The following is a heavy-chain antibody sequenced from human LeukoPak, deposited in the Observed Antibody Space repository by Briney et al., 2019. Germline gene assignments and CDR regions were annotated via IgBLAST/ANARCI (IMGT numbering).Heavy chain of an antibody. CDR3: ARVPITIFGVVIHFDY. Sequence: ASVKVSCKASGYTFTSYGISWVRQAPGQGLEWMGWISAYNGNTNYAQKLQGRVTMTTDTSTSTAYMELRSLRSDDTAVYYCARVPITIFGVVIHFDYWGQGTLATVSS. J-gene: IGHJ4*02. D-gene: IGHD3-3*01. V-gene: IGHV1-18*01. CDR2: ISAYNGNT. CDR1: GYTFTSYG.